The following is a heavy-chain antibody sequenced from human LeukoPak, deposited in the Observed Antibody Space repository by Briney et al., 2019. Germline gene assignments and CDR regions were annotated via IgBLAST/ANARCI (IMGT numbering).Heavy chain of an antibody. CDR1: GYTFTGYY. CDR3: ARDGGWYQLLWWFDP. V-gene: IGHV1-2*02. D-gene: IGHD2-2*01. CDR2: INPNSGAT. Sequence: ASVKVSCKASGYTFTGYYMHWVRQAPGRGREWMGWINPNSGATKYAQKFQGRVTMTRDTSISTAYMEVSRLRFDDTAVYYCARDGGWYQLLWWFDPWGQGTLVTVSS. J-gene: IGHJ5*02.